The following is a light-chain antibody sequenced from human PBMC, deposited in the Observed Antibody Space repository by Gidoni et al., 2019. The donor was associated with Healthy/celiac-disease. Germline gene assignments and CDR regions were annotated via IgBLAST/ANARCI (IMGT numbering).Light chain of an antibody. CDR1: QDISNY. CDR3: QQYDNLLRSA. Sequence: DIQMTQSPSSLSASVGDRVTITCQASQDISNYVNWYQQKPGKAPKLLIYDASNLETGVPSRFSGSGSGTDFTFTISSLQPEDIATYYCQQYDNLLRSAFXXXTKVEIK. V-gene: IGKV1-33*01. J-gene: IGKJ4*01. CDR2: DAS.